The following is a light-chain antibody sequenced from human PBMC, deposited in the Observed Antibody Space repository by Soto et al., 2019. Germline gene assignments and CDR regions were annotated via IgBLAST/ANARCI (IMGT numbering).Light chain of an antibody. V-gene: IGLV2-14*01. Sequence: QSALTQPASVSGSPGQSSTISCTGTSSDVGGYNYVSWYQQHPGKAPKLMIYEVSNRPSGVSNRFSGSKSGNTASLTISGLQAEDEADYYCSSYTSSRTGVFGLGTQVTV. CDR2: EVS. CDR1: SSDVGGYNY. CDR3: SSYTSSRTGV. J-gene: IGLJ1*01.